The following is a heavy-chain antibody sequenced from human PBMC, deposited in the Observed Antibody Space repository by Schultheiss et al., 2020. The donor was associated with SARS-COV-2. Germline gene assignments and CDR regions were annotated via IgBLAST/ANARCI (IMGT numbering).Heavy chain of an antibody. D-gene: IGHD4-11*01. Sequence: GGSLRLSCAASGFTFSSYGMHWVRQAPGKGLEWVAVIWYDGSNKYYADSVKGRFTISRDNSKNTLYLQMNSLRAEDTAVYYCARDDGARSPNDYSISNQKLDYWGQGTLVTVSS. CDR3: ARDDGARSPNDYSISNQKLDY. CDR1: GFTFSSYG. J-gene: IGHJ4*02. V-gene: IGHV3-33*08. CDR2: IWYDGSNK.